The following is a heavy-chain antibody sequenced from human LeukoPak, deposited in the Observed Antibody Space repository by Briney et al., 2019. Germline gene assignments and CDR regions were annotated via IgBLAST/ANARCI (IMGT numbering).Heavy chain of an antibody. Sequence: GESLKISCKVSGHSVYNYWIGWVRQMPGKGLEWMGIIYPGDSDTRYSPSFQGQVTISADKSITTAYLQWSSLKASDTAIYYCARLNYYDGSGSKFDPWGQGTLVTVSS. CDR3: ARLNYYDGSGSKFDP. D-gene: IGHD3-22*01. J-gene: IGHJ5*02. CDR1: GHSVYNYW. V-gene: IGHV5-51*01. CDR2: IYPGDSDT.